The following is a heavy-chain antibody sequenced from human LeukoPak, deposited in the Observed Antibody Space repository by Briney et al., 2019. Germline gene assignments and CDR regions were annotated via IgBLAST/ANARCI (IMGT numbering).Heavy chain of an antibody. Sequence: GGSLRLSCAASGFSLSSNYMSWVRQAPGKGLEWVSVTYSGGSTYYADSVKGRFTISRDNSKNTLYLQMNSLRAEDTAVYYCAREYGSGRSDAFDIWGQGTMVTVSS. D-gene: IGHD3-10*01. CDR1: GFSLSSNY. CDR3: AREYGSGRSDAFDI. J-gene: IGHJ3*02. CDR2: TYSGGST. V-gene: IGHV3-66*01.